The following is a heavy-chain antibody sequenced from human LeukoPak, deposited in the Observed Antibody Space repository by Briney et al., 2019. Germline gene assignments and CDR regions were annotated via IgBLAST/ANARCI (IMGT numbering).Heavy chain of an antibody. CDR2: INTNTGNP. D-gene: IGHD2-2*01. V-gene: IGHV7-4-1*02. CDR1: GYTFTSYA. J-gene: IGHJ4*02. CDR3: ARGYCSSTSCYGGSY. Sequence: ASEKVSCKASGYTFTSYAMNWVRQAPGQGLEWMGWINTNTGNPTYAQGFTGRFVFSLDTSVSTAYLQISSLKAEDTAVYYCARGYCSSTSCYGGSYWGQGTLVTVSS.